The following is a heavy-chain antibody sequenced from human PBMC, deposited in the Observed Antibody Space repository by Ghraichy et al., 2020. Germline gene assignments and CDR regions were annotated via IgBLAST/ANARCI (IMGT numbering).Heavy chain of an antibody. J-gene: IGHJ6*02. CDR2: IYYSGST. CDR3: ARDRGRAARYYYYYGMDV. V-gene: IGHV4-59*01. CDR1: GGSISSYY. Sequence: SETLSLTCTVSGGSISSYYWSWIRQPPGKGLEWIGYIYYSGSTNYNPSLKSRVTISVDTSKNQFSLKLSSVTAADTAVYYCARDRGRAARYYYYYGMDVWGQGTTVTVSS. D-gene: IGHD6-6*01.